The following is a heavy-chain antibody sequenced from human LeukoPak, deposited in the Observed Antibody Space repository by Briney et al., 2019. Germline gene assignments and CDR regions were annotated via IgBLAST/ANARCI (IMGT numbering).Heavy chain of an antibody. D-gene: IGHD2/OR15-2a*01. CDR2: VSGTGGRT. CDR3: VSFYETY. J-gene: IGHJ4*02. CDR1: GFTFSTYA. Sequence: GGSLRLSCAASGFTFSTYAMSWVRQARGKGREWVSVVSGTGGRTYYADSVKGRFTISKDNAKNTVYLQMNSLRAEDTAVYYCVSFYETYWGRGTLVTVSS. V-gene: IGHV3-23*01.